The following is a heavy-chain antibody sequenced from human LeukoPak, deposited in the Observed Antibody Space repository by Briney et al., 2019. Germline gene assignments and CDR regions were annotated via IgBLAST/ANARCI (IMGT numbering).Heavy chain of an antibody. CDR1: GFTFSSYA. D-gene: IGHD3-9*01. CDR2: ISGSGGST. CDR3: AKGGTEYYDILTGYYPFDP. J-gene: IGHJ5*02. Sequence: GGSLRLSCAASGFTFSSYAVSWVRQAPGKGLEWVSAISGSGGSTYYADSVKGRFTISRDNSKNTLYLQMNSLRAEDTAVYYCAKGGTEYYDILTGYYPFDPWGQGTLVTVSS. V-gene: IGHV3-23*01.